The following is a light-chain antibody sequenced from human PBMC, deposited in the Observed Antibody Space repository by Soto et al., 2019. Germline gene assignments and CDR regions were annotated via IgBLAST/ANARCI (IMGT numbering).Light chain of an antibody. CDR2: SAS. Sequence: EVVMTQSPATLSVSPGDRATLSCRASQSVDTNVVWYQQKPGQPPRHLVHSASIRATGVPARFTGFGSGTVFTLTISGMQSVDFASYYCQHYYNWPSYTFGHGTRLQIK. CDR1: QSVDTN. CDR3: QHYYNWPSYT. V-gene: IGKV3-15*01. J-gene: IGKJ2*01.